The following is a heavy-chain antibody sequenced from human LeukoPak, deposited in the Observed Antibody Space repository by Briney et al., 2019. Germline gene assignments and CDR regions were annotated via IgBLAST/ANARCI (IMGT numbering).Heavy chain of an antibody. V-gene: IGHV3-7*01. Sequence: PGGSLRLSCAASGFAISKYWMAWVRQAPGKGLEWVANIKQDGSEEYYVDSVKGRFTISRDNAKNSLYLQMNSLRAEDTAVYYCANSNWNPFDCWGQGTLVTVSS. D-gene: IGHD1-20*01. CDR1: GFAISKYW. J-gene: IGHJ4*02. CDR2: IKQDGSEE. CDR3: ANSNWNPFDC.